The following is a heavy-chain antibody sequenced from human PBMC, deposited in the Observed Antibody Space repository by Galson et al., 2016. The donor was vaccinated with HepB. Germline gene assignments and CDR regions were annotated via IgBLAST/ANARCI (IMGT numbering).Heavy chain of an antibody. D-gene: IGHD3-10*01. CDR1: GFTFSGHN. Sequence: SLRLSCAGFGFTFSGHNMNWVRQAPGKGLEWISYIGISSSPTYYADSVKGRFTISRDNAKNSLHLQMNSLRAEDTAVYYCARSVTLVQGVFSYYYYGMDVWGKGTTVTVSS. J-gene: IGHJ6*04. CDR2: IGISSSPT. V-gene: IGHV3-48*01. CDR3: ARSVTLVQGVFSYYYYGMDV.